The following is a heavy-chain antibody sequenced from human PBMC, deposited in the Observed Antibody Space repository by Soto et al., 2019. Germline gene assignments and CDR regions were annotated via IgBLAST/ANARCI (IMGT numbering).Heavy chain of an antibody. CDR3: ARGPSYYNSARGWFDP. Sequence: SETLSLTCTVSGGSIRSGDYYWSWIRQPPGKGLEWIGYIYYSGSTYYNPSLKSRVTVSVDTSKNQFSLKLSSVTAADTAVYYCARGPSYYNSARGWFDPWGQGTLVTVSS. CDR2: IYYSGST. D-gene: IGHD3-10*01. V-gene: IGHV4-30-4*01. CDR1: GGSIRSGDYY. J-gene: IGHJ5*02.